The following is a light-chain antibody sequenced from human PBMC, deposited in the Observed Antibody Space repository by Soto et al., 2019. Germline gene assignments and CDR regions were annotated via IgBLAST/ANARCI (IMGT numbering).Light chain of an antibody. CDR2: RAS. J-gene: IGKJ5*01. CDR3: QQYDKWPPIT. Sequence: EIVMTQSPATLSVSPGERATLSCRASQSVGSNLAWYQQKPGQAPRLLIYRASTRATAIPARFSGSGSGTEFTLTISSLQSEEFAVYYCQQYDKWPPITFGQGTRLEIK. CDR1: QSVGSN. V-gene: IGKV3-15*01.